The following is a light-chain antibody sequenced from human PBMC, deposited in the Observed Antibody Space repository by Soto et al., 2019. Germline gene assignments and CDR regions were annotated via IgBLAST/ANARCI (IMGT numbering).Light chain of an antibody. Sequence: QTVVTQEPSFSVSPGGTVTLTCGLSSGSVSTSYYPSWYQQTPGQAPRTLIYNTNTRSSGVPDRFSGSILGNKAALTITGAQAGDESDYYCVLYMGSGIHVVFGGGTKVTVL. J-gene: IGLJ2*01. V-gene: IGLV8-61*01. CDR3: VLYMGSGIHVV. CDR1: SGSVSTSYY. CDR2: NTN.